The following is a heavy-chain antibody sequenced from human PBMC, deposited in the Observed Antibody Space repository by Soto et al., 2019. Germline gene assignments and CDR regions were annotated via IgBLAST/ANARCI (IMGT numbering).Heavy chain of an antibody. CDR3: AKDTATYYYTSSGPEYFQH. Sequence: GGSLSLSCAASGFTFSSYRIHWVRQAPGKELEWVAVISYDGSNKYYADSVKGRFTISRDNSKNTLYLQMNSLRAEDTAVYYCAKDTATYYYTSSGPEYFQHWGQGTLVTVSS. J-gene: IGHJ1*01. CDR2: ISYDGSNK. V-gene: IGHV3-30*18. CDR1: GFTFSSYR. D-gene: IGHD3-22*01.